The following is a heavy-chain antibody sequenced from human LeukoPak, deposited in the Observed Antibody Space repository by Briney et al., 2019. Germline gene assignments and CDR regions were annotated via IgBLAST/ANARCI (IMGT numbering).Heavy chain of an antibody. D-gene: IGHD1-26*01. V-gene: IGHV4-30-4*08. CDR3: ARDRRELHAFDI. CDR2: IYYSGST. J-gene: IGHJ3*02. Sequence: PSQTLSLTCTVSGGSISSGDYYWSWIRQPPGKGLEWIGYIYYSGSTYYNPPLKSRVTISVDTSKNQFSLKLSSVTAADTAVYYCARDRRELHAFDIWGQGTMVTVSS. CDR1: GGSISSGDYY.